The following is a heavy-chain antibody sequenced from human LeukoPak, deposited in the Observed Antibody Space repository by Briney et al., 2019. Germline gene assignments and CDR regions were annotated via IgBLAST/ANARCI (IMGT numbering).Heavy chain of an antibody. V-gene: IGHV3-48*02. Sequence: GGSLRLSCAVSGFTFSTYSMNWVRQAPGKGLEWVSYISSSSSTIYYADSVKGRSTISRDNAKNSLYLQMNSLRDEDTAVYYCAKDSDYYHSSGYYYAYFQHWGQGTLVTVSS. CDR3: AKDSDYYHSSGYYYAYFQH. CDR2: ISSSSSTI. CDR1: GFTFSTYS. D-gene: IGHD3-22*01. J-gene: IGHJ1*01.